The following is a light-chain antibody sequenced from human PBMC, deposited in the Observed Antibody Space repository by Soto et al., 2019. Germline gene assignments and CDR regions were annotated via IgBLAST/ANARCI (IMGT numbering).Light chain of an antibody. CDR3: QQHGSSLVT. J-gene: IGKJ2*01. V-gene: IGKV3-20*01. Sequence: EIVLTQSPGTLYLSPGERATLSCRASQSVSSSSLSWYQQKPRQAPRLLIYGASSRATGIPDRFSGSGSGTHFTLTISRLEPEGLAVDYCQQHGSSLVTFGQGTKLEIK. CDR1: QSVSSSS. CDR2: GAS.